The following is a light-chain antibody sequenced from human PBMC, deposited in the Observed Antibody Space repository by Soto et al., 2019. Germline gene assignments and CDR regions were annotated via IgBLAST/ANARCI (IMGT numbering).Light chain of an antibody. V-gene: IGLV2-23*01. CDR2: EGS. J-gene: IGLJ2*01. CDR1: SSDVGSYNL. CDR3: CSYAGSVV. Sequence: QPVLTQPASVSGSPGQSITISCTGTSSDVGSYNLVSWYQQHPGKAPKLMIYEGSKRPSGVSNRFSGSKSGNTASLTISWLQAEDEADYYCCSYAGSVVFGGGTKLTVL.